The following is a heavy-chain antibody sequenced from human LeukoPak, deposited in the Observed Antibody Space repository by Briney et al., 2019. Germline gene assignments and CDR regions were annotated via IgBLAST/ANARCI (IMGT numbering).Heavy chain of an antibody. CDR2: IYYSGST. D-gene: IGHD6-6*01. CDR1: GGSISSGDYY. J-gene: IGHJ5*02. V-gene: IGHV4-30-4*08. Sequence: SETVSLTCTVSGGSISSGDYYWSWIRQPPGKGPEWIGYIYYSGSTYYNPSLKSRVTISVDTSKNQFSLKLSSVTAADTAVYYCARVGIAARPRERFDPWGQGTLVTVSS. CDR3: ARVGIAARPRERFDP.